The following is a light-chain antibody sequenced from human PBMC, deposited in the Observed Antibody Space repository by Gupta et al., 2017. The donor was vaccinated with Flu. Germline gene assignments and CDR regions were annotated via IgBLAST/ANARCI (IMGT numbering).Light chain of an antibody. CDR3: SSCISSTTLV. Sequence: GFPAESNTNSCTGTRSDIGSYNYVSWYQQHPGQAPKLLIYGVTNRPSGVSDRFSASKSGDTASLTISGPQAEDEADYYCSSCISSTTLVFGGGTKLTVL. V-gene: IGLV2-14*03. CDR1: RSDIGSYNY. CDR2: GVT. J-gene: IGLJ2*01.